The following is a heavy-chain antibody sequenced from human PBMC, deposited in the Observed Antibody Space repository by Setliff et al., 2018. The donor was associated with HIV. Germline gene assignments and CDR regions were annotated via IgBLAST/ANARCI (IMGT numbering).Heavy chain of an antibody. D-gene: IGHD3-16*01. V-gene: IGHV4-39*07. Sequence: PSETLSLTCTVSGGSISSSGYYWGWIRQPPGKGLEWIGTIYYSGSSNYNPSLQSRVAISLDTSKTQFSLKLASVTAADTAVYYCARGQGAFPAPHYMDVWAKGTTVTVSS. CDR2: IYYSGSS. CDR1: GGSISSSGYY. J-gene: IGHJ6*03. CDR3: ARGQGAFPAPHYMDV.